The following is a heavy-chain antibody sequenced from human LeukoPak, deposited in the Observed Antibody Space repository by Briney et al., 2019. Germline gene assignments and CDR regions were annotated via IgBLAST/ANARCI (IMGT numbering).Heavy chain of an antibody. D-gene: IGHD4-23*01. CDR3: ARQRGYGGIHFYFDY. CDR2: ISYTGST. V-gene: IGHV4-59*08. Sequence: PSETLSLTCTVSGGSISPYYWSWIRQPPGKGLEWIGYISYTGSTNYNPSLKSRVTISLDTSQNQFSLKLSSVTAADTAVYYCARQRGYGGIHFYFDYWGQGTLVTVSS. J-gene: IGHJ4*02. CDR1: GGSISPYY.